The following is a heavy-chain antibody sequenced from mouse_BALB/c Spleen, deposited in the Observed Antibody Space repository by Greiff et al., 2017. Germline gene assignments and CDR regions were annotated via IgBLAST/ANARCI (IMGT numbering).Heavy chain of an antibody. D-gene: IGHD1-1*01. CDR3: ARDRKSITTVPFFDY. CDR2: ISYDGSN. CDR1: GYSITSGYY. V-gene: IGHV3-6*02. J-gene: IGHJ2*01. Sequence: EVQLQQSGPGLVKPSQSLSLTCSVTGYSITSGYYWNWIRQFPGNKLEWMGYISYDGSNNYNPSLKNRISITRDTSKNQFFLKLNSVTTEDTATYYCARDRKSITTVPFFDYWGQGTTLTVSS.